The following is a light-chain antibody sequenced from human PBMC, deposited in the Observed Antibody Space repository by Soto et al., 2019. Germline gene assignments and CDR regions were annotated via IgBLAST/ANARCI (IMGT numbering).Light chain of an antibody. Sequence: IHMTQSRSSLSASVGDRVTITCRASQRITTYLNWYQQKPGEAPKLLISTSGTLQRGVPSRFTGSGSGTDFTLTITGLQRADFATYFCQQTYNTPYTFGQGTKLEIK. V-gene: IGKV1-39*01. CDR1: QRITTY. CDR3: QQTYNTPYT. CDR2: TSG. J-gene: IGKJ2*01.